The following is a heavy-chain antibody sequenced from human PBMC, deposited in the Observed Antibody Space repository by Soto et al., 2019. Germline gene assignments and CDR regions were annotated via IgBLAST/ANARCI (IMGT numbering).Heavy chain of an antibody. CDR3: AKDLYYDILSYYGMDV. V-gene: IGHV3-9*01. CDR2: LSWNGGAT. J-gene: IGHJ6*02. CDR1: GFIFEDYA. D-gene: IGHD3-9*01. Sequence: SLRLSCATSGFIFEDYAMHWVRQAPGKGLEWVSGLSWNGGATGYADSVRGRFTISRDNSKNTLYLQMNSLRAEDTAVYYCAKDLYYDILSYYGMDVWGQGTTVTVSS.